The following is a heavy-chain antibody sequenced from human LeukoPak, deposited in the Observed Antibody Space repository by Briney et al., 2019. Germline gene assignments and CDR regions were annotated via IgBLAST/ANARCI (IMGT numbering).Heavy chain of an antibody. CDR3: ARSGGYSSGWHFEY. D-gene: IGHD6-19*01. V-gene: IGHV3-53*01. Sequence: GGSLRLSCAASGFTVSSINMSWVRQAPGKGLEWVSIIYRGYTYYADSVKGRFTISRDNSKNTLDLQMNSLRAEDTAVYYCARSGGYSSGWHFEYWGQGTLVTVSS. CDR2: IYRGYT. CDR1: GFTVSSIN. J-gene: IGHJ4*02.